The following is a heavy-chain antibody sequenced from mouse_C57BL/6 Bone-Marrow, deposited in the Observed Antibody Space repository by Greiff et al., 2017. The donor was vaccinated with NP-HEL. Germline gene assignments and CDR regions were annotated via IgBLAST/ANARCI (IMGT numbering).Heavy chain of an antibody. V-gene: IGHV1-80*01. CDR3: ARSIYYDYVSWFAY. Sequence: VMLVESGAELVKPGASVKISCKASGYAFSSYWMNWVKQRPGKGLEWIGQIYPGDGDTNYNGKFKGKATLTADKSSSTAYMQLSSLTSEDSAVYFCARSIYYDYVSWFAYWGQGTLVTVSA. CDR1: GYAFSSYW. CDR2: IYPGDGDT. D-gene: IGHD2-4*01. J-gene: IGHJ3*01.